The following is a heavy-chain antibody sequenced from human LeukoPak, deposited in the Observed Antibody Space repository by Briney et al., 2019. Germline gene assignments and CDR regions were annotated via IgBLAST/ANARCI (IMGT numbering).Heavy chain of an antibody. D-gene: IGHD4-17*01. CDR3: ATASYGDYAFDI. CDR1: GYTLTELS. J-gene: IGHJ3*02. CDR2: FDPEDGET. Sequence: ASVKVSCKVSGYTLTELSMHWVRQAPGKGLEWMGGFDPEDGETIYAQKFQGRVTMTEDTSTDTAYMELGSLRSEDTAVYYCATASYGDYAFDIWGQGTMVTVSS. V-gene: IGHV1-24*01.